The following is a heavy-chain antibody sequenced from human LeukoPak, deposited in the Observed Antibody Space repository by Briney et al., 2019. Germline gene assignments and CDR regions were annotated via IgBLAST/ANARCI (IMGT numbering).Heavy chain of an antibody. D-gene: IGHD6-13*01. CDR1: GYSISSGYY. J-gene: IGHJ4*02. CDR2: ITASGGST. CDR3: AKKSSSSWPNFDF. Sequence: ETLSLTCTVSGYSISSGYYWGWIRQPPGKGLEWVSAITASGGSTYYADSVKGRFTISRDNSKNMLHLQVNSLRADDTAIYYCAKKSSSSWPNFDFWGQGTLVTVSS. V-gene: IGHV3-23*01.